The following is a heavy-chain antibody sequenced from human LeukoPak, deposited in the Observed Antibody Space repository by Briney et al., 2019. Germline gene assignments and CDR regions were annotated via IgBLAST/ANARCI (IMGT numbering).Heavy chain of an antibody. D-gene: IGHD6-6*01. V-gene: IGHV1-2*02. Sequence: ASVKVSCRASGYTFTGYYMHWVRQAPGQGLEWMGWINPNSGGTNYAQKFQGRVTMTRDTSISTAYMELSRLRSDDTAVYYCARASIAALGAFDIWGQGTMVTVSS. CDR3: ARASIAALGAFDI. CDR2: INPNSGGT. J-gene: IGHJ3*02. CDR1: GYTFTGYY.